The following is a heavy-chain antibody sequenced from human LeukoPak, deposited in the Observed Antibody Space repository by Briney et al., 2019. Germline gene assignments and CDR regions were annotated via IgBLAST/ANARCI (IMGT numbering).Heavy chain of an antibody. Sequence: GGSLGLSCAASGFIFSNYGMQWVRQAPGKGLEWVAVISYEGRNKHYVNSVKGRFIVSRDNSRDTLYLQMNTLTPEDAAVYYCAKEPDFYVSHGLDSWGQGTLVTVSS. D-gene: IGHD3-3*01. CDR2: ISYEGRNK. CDR1: GFIFSNYG. CDR3: AKEPDFYVSHGLDS. J-gene: IGHJ4*02. V-gene: IGHV3-30*18.